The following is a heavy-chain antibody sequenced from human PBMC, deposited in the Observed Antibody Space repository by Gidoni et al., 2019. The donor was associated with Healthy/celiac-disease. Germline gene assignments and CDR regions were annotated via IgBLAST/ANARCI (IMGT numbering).Heavy chain of an antibody. Sequence: EVQLLESGGGLVQPGGSLRLSCAASGFTFSSYAMSGVRQAPGKGLEGVSAIRGSGGSTYYADSVKGRFTISRDNSKNTLYLQMNSLRAEDTAVYYCAKLPIVGATTGAFDIWGQGTMVTVSS. CDR3: AKLPIVGATTGAFDI. J-gene: IGHJ3*02. D-gene: IGHD1-26*01. CDR2: IRGSGGST. V-gene: IGHV3-23*01. CDR1: GFTFSSYA.